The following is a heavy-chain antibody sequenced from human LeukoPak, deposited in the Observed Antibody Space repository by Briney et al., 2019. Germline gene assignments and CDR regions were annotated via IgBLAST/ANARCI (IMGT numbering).Heavy chain of an antibody. CDR1: GYSFTSYG. V-gene: IGHV1-18*01. CDR3: ARVPSGGPFDQ. D-gene: IGHD2-15*01. J-gene: IGHJ4*02. Sequence: ASVKVSCKASGYSFTSYGISWVRQAPGQGLEWMGWISAYNGNTNYAQRLQGRVTMTTDTSTSTAYMELRSLISGDTAVYYCARVPSGGPFDQWGQGTLVTVSS. CDR2: ISAYNGNT.